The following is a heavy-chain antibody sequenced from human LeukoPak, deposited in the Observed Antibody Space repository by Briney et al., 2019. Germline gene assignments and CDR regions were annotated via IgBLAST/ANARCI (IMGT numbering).Heavy chain of an antibody. V-gene: IGHV4-39*07. CDR2: IFYSGST. CDR3: ARFRRTPRVENWFDP. Sequence: PSETLSLTCTVSGGSISTSNYYWGWIRQPPGKGLEWIGNIFYSGSTYYSPSLRSRVTISLDTSRNQFSLKLSSVTAADTAVYYCARFRRTPRVENWFDPWGQGTLVTVSS. CDR1: GGSISTSNYY. J-gene: IGHJ5*02.